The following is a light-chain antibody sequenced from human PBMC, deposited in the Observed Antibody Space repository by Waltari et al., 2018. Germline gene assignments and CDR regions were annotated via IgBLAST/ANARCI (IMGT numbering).Light chain of an antibody. CDR2: VNSDGSH. CDR3: QTGSHGTWV. V-gene: IGLV4-69*01. Sequence: QLVVTQSPSASASLGASVKLTCTLSSGHSSNVIAWLQQHPGRGPRYLMKVNSDGSHSKGSESPDRFSCSISGAERYLTISNRQSEDEADYYCQTGSHGTWVFGGGTKLTVL. CDR1: SGHSSNV. J-gene: IGLJ3*02.